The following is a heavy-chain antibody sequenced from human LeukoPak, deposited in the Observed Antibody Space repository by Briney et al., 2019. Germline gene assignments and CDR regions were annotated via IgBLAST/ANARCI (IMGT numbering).Heavy chain of an antibody. D-gene: IGHD2-8*01. Sequence: GGSLRLSCAASGFTVSSNYMSWVRQAPGKGLEWVSVIYSGGSTYYADSVKGRFTISRDNSKNTLYLQMNSLRAEDTAVYYCARRMVYADDVFDIWGQGTMVTVSS. CDR3: ARRMVYADDVFDI. CDR2: IYSGGST. V-gene: IGHV3-66*02. CDR1: GFTVSSNY. J-gene: IGHJ3*02.